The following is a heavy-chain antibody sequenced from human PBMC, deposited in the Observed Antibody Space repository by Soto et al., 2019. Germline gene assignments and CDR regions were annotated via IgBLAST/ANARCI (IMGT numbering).Heavy chain of an antibody. J-gene: IGHJ3*02. CDR1: GFTFSSYW. V-gene: IGHV3-7*04. CDR2: IKPDGSEK. D-gene: IGHD3-22*01. Sequence: GGSPSLSCAASGFTFSSYWMSWVRPAPGKGLEWVANIKPDGSEKWYVDSVKGRVTISRDNAKNSLYLQINSLRAEDTAVYYCARGDYYDNSGPFSDAFDIRGQGTMVTVSS. CDR3: ARGDYYDNSGPFSDAFDI.